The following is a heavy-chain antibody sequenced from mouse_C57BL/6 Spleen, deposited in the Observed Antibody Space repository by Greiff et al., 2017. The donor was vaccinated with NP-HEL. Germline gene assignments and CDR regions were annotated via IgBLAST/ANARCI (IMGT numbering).Heavy chain of an antibody. CDR1: GYTFTSYW. V-gene: IGHV1-59*01. Sequence: QVHVKQPGAELVRPGTSVKLSCKASGYTFTSYWMHWVKQRPGQGLEWIGVIDPSDSYTNYNQPFKGKATLTVDTSSSTAYMQLSSLTSEDSAVYYCARPLITTVVAFDDRGQGTTLTVSS. CDR3: ARPLITTVVAFDD. D-gene: IGHD1-1*01. CDR2: IDPSDSYT. J-gene: IGHJ2*01.